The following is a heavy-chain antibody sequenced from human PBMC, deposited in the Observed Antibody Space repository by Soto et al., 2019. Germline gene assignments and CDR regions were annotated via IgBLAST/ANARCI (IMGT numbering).Heavy chain of an antibody. Sequence: QVQLQQWGAGLLKPSETLSLTCAVYGGSFSGYYWRGIRQPPGKGLEWIGEINHSGSTNYNPSLKSRVNISVDTSKNQFSLKLSSVTAADTAVYYCAREARGVAARLGLYYFDYWGQGTLVTVYS. V-gene: IGHV4-34*01. CDR1: GGSFSGYY. D-gene: IGHD6-6*01. CDR2: INHSGST. J-gene: IGHJ4*02. CDR3: AREARGVAARLGLYYFDY.